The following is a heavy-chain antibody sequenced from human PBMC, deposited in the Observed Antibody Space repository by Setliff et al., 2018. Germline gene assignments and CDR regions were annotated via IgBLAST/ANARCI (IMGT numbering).Heavy chain of an antibody. Sequence: SETLSLTCSVSGGSISSGSDYWTWIRQPAGKGLEWIGHIYTRGITNYNPSLKSRVTISVDTSKNQFSLKVTSVTAADTAVYYCARAISGWYSAHYYYMDVWGKGTAVTVTS. J-gene: IGHJ6*03. CDR2: IYTRGIT. D-gene: IGHD6-19*01. V-gene: IGHV4-61*09. CDR1: GGSISSGSDY. CDR3: ARAISGWYSAHYYYMDV.